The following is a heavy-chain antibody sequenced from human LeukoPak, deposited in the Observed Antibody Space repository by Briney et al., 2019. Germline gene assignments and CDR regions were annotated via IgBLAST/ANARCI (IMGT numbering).Heavy chain of an antibody. Sequence: GGSLRLSCEASGFTFSTSTMNWVRQAPGKGLEWVSCISSSNDYIYYADSVKGRFTISRDNAKNSLYLQMNSLRAEDTAVYYCVRIPNSAGFPNWFDPWGQGTLVTVSS. CDR2: ISSSNDYI. V-gene: IGHV3-21*01. J-gene: IGHJ5*02. CDR3: VRIPNSAGFPNWFDP. CDR1: GFTFSTST. D-gene: IGHD6-19*01.